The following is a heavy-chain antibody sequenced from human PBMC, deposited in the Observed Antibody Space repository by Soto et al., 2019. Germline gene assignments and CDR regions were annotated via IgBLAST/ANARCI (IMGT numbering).Heavy chain of an antibody. J-gene: IGHJ6*02. Sequence: QVHLVQSGAEVKKPGASVKVSCKASGYTFTSDDINWVRQASGQGLEWMCWMSPYRNHAGYSQKFQGRVPMTRTTSPRPAYMALTSLASDDTAVYYCARGSWFGNLANFDYVLDVWGQGNTVSVSS. V-gene: IGHV1-8*01. CDR2: MSPYRNHA. D-gene: IGHD3-10*01. CDR1: GYTFTSDD. CDR3: ARGSWFGNLANFDYVLDV.